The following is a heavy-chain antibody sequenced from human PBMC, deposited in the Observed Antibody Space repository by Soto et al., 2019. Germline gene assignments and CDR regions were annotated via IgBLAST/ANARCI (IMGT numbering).Heavy chain of an antibody. CDR2: IYYSGST. J-gene: IGHJ4*02. CDR1: GGSISSSSYY. V-gene: IGHV4-39*01. CDR3: ARRVYGDYIVFDY. D-gene: IGHD4-17*01. Sequence: SETLSLTCTVSGGSISSSSYYWGWIRQPPGKGLEWIGSIYYSGSTYYNPSLKSRVTISVDTSKNQFSLKLSSVTAADTAVYYCARRVYGDYIVFDYWGQGTLVTVSS.